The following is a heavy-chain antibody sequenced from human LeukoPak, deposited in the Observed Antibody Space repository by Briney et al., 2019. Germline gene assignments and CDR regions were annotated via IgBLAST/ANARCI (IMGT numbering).Heavy chain of an antibody. CDR1: GYTFTSYD. D-gene: IGHD3-10*01. Sequence: ASVKVSCKASGYTFTSYDINWVRRATGQGLEWMGWMNPNSGNTGYAQKFQGRVTMARNTSISTAYMELSSLRSEDTAVYYCARGRLEGSGIDYWGQGTLVTVSS. CDR2: MNPNSGNT. CDR3: ARGRLEGSGIDY. J-gene: IGHJ4*02. V-gene: IGHV1-8*02.